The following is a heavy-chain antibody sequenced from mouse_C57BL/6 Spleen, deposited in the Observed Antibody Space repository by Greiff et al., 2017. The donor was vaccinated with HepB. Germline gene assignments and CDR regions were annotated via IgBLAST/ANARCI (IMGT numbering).Heavy chain of an antibody. J-gene: IGHJ2*01. CDR3: ARQGITTVVAPFDY. CDR2: ISGGGGNT. D-gene: IGHD1-1*01. Sequence: EVHLVESGGGLVKPGGSLKLSCAASGFTFSSYTMSWVRQTPEKRLEWVATISGGGGNTYYPDSVKGRFTISRDNAKNTLYLQMSSLRSEDTALYYCARQGITTVVAPFDYWGQGTTLTVSS. CDR1: GFTFSSYT. V-gene: IGHV5-9*01.